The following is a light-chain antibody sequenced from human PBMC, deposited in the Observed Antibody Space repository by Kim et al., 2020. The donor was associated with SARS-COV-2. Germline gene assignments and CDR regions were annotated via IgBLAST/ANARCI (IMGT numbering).Light chain of an antibody. CDR2: EAS. V-gene: IGKV1D-12*01. Sequence: ASVGGRCTITCRASQDISSWLGWDQQKPGKAPKVLIYEASNLQSGVPSRFSGSGSGTDFTLTINSLQPEDFATYYCQQTHSFPLTFGGGTKVDIK. CDR1: QDISSW. J-gene: IGKJ4*01. CDR3: QQTHSFPLT.